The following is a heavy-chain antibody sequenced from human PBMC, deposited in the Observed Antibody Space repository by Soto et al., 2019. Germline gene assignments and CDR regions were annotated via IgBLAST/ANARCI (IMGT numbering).Heavy chain of an antibody. V-gene: IGHV3-74*01. Sequence: QAPGKELVWVSRINSDGSSTSYADSVKGRFTISRDNAKNTLYLQMNSLRAEVFFFNAEDGIRDVRSVSAFLLNRSSDL. CDR2: INSDGSST. J-gene: IGHJ2*01. D-gene: IGHD3-10*02. CDR3: DGIRDVRSVSAFLLNRSSDL.